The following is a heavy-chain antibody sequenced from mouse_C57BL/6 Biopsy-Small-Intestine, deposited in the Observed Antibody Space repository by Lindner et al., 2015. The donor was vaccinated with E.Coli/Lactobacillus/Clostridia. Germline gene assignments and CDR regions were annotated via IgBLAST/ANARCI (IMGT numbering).Heavy chain of an antibody. CDR2: ISSVNII. CDR1: GFTFSDYG. CDR3: AREDYGSTYGWYFDV. V-gene: IGHV5-17*01. J-gene: IGHJ1*03. D-gene: IGHD1-1*01. Sequence: VQLQESGGGLVKPGGSLKLSCAASGFTFSDYGMHWVRQAPEKGLEWVAHISSVNIIYYADTVKGRFAISRDNAKNTLFLQMTSLRSEDTAMYYCAREDYGSTYGWYFDVWGTGTTVTVSS.